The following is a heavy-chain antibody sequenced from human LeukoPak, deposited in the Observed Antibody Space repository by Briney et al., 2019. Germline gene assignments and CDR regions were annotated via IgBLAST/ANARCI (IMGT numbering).Heavy chain of an antibody. V-gene: IGHV3-23*01. D-gene: IGHD1-26*01. Sequence: GGSLRLSCVASGFTFSTYAMSWVRQAPGQGLEWVSVISGSGVTTYYADSVKGRFSVPRANSKNTLWLQMSSLRAEDTAVYFCTKSPFSGSYRFEDWGQGTLVTVSS. CDR2: ISGSGVTT. CDR1: GFTFSTYA. CDR3: TKSPFSGSYRFED. J-gene: IGHJ4*02.